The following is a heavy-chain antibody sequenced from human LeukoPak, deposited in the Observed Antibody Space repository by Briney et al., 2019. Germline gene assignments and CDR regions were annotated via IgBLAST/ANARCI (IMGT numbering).Heavy chain of an antibody. V-gene: IGHV4-39*01. J-gene: IGHJ4*02. CDR2: IYYSGST. Sequence: SETLSLTCTVSGGSISSSSYYWGWIRRPPGKGLEWIGSIYYSGSTYYNPSLKSRVTISVDTSKNQFSLKLSSVTAADTAVYCCARQGGYSGYEVSDYWGQGTLVTVSS. D-gene: IGHD5-12*01. CDR3: ARQGGYSGYEVSDY. CDR1: GGSISSSSYY.